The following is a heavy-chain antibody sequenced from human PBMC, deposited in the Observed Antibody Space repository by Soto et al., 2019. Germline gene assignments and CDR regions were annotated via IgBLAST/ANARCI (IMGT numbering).Heavy chain of an antibody. CDR2: IIPIFGTA. D-gene: IGHD2-2*01. CDR1: GGTFSSYA. Sequence: QVQLVQSGAEVKKPGSSVKVSCKASGGTFSSYAISWVRQAPGQGLEWMGGIIPIFGTANYAQKFQGRVTITADEYTGTAYMEVSSLRSEDTAVYYCARASSTSCYFRHLACPRILGYYYYGMDVWGQGTTVTVSS. CDR3: ARASSTSCYFRHLACPRILGYYYYGMDV. J-gene: IGHJ6*02. V-gene: IGHV1-69*01.